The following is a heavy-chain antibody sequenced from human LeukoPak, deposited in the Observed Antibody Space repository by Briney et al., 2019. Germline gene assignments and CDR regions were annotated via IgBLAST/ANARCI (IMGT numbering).Heavy chain of an antibody. Sequence: GGSLRLSCAASGFTFSSYAMHWVRQAPGKGLEWVAVISYDGSNKYYADSVKGRFTISRDNSKNTLYLQMNSLRAEDTAVYYCATATLLAFDIWGQGTMVTVSS. D-gene: IGHD2-15*01. CDR3: ATATLLAFDI. V-gene: IGHV3-30*04. J-gene: IGHJ3*02. CDR1: GFTFSSYA. CDR2: ISYDGSNK.